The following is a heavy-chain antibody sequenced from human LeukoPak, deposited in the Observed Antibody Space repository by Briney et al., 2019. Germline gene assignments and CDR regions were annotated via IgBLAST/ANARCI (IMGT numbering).Heavy chain of an antibody. V-gene: IGHV4-30-2*01. CDR1: GGSISSDAYS. CDR3: ARATAMVTYFDD. Sequence: SETLSLTCAVPGGSISSDAYSWNWIRQPPGKGLEWIGYIFHSGSTYYNPSLKSRVTMSVDRSKNQFSLRLSSVTAADAAVYYCARATAMVTYFDDWGQGTLVTVSS. CDR2: IFHSGST. D-gene: IGHD5-18*01. J-gene: IGHJ4*02.